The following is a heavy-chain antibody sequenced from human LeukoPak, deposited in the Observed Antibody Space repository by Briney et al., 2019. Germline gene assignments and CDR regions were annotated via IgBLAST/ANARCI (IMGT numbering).Heavy chain of an antibody. J-gene: IGHJ6*03. CDR3: ARFPYYYGSSLNYYYYMDV. D-gene: IGHD3-10*01. CDR2: INHSGST. CDR1: GGYFSGYY. Sequence: TSETLSLTCAVYGGYFSGYYWSWIRPPPGKGLEWVGEINHSGSTNYNPYLKSRVTISVDTSKNQFSLKLSSVTAADTAVYYCARFPYYYGSSLNYYYYMDVWGKGTTVTVSS. V-gene: IGHV4-34*01.